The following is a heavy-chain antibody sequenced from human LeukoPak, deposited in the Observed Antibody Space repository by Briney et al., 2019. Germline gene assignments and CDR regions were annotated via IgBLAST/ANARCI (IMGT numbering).Heavy chain of an antibody. D-gene: IGHD3-22*01. Sequence: ERSLRLSCAASGFTFSSYAMHWVRQAPGKGLEWVAVISYDGSNKYYADSVKGRFTISRDNSKNTLYLQMNSLRAEDTAVYYCAREGHYYDSSGYYRGAYFDYWGQGTLVTVSS. CDR2: ISYDGSNK. J-gene: IGHJ4*02. CDR1: GFTFSSYA. V-gene: IGHV3-30*04. CDR3: AREGHYYDSSGYYRGAYFDY.